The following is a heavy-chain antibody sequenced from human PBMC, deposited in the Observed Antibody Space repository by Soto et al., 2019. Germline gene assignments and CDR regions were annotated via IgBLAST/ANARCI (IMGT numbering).Heavy chain of an antibody. CDR2: ISAYNGNT. V-gene: IGHV1-18*01. CDR3: AGSLLVGYGLEGESD. CDR1: GYTFTSYG. D-gene: IGHD5-18*01. J-gene: IGHJ4*02. Sequence: QVQLVQSGAEVKKPGASVKVSCKASGYTFTSYGISWVRQAPGQGLEWMGWISAYNGNTNYAQKLQGRVTMTTDTSASTAYMELRSMRSDDTAVYYCAGSLLVGYGLEGESDWGQGTLVTVSS.